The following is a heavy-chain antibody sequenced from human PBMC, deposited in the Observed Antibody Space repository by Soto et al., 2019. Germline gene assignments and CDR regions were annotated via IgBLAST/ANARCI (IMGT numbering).Heavy chain of an antibody. CDR3: ARGSGYSSGWYDSDYYYGMDV. J-gene: IGHJ6*02. CDR1: GYSFTSYG. CDR2: ISGHNGNT. V-gene: IGHV1-18*04. Sequence: ASVKVSCKASGYSFTSYGISWVRQAPGQGPEWMGWISGHNGNTNHPQSLQGRVTMTTDTSRNTAYMELSRLRSDDTAVYYCARGSGYSSGWYDSDYYYGMDVWGQGTTVTVSS. D-gene: IGHD6-19*01.